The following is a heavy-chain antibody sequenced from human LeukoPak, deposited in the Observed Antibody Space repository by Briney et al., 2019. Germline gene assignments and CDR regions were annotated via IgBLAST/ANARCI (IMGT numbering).Heavy chain of an antibody. CDR1: GYTISNSI. CDR2: IYPGDSET. CDR3: ARLPAASAMRGDY. D-gene: IGHD2-2*01. Sequence: GASLQISCKGSGYTISNSIIGWVRQLPGKGLEGRGIIYPGDSETRYSPSFQGQVTISADKSISTAYLQWSSLRASDTAMYYCARLPAASAMRGDYWGQGTLVTVSS. V-gene: IGHV5-51*01. J-gene: IGHJ4*02.